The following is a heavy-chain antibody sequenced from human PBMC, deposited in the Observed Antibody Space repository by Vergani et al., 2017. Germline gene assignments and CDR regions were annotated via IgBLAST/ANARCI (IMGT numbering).Heavy chain of an antibody. CDR1: GFTFDDYT. CDR3: ARDPQYYDSSGSD. V-gene: IGHV3-43*01. Sequence: EVQLVESGGVVVQPGGSLRLSCAASGFTFDDYTMHWVRQAPGKGLEWVSLISWDGGSTYYADSVKGRFTISRDNAKNSLYLQMNSLRAEDTAVYYCARDPQYYDSSGSDWGQGTLVTVSS. J-gene: IGHJ4*02. CDR2: ISWDGGST. D-gene: IGHD3-22*01.